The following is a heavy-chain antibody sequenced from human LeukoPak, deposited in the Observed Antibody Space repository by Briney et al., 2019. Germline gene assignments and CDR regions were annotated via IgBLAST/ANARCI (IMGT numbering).Heavy chain of an antibody. CDR2: ITATSLHI. CDR1: GLTFSDYW. Sequence: GGSLRLSCAVSGLTFSDYWMHWVRQAPGKGLEWVSAITATSLHIYYADSVKGRFTISRDNAKNSLYLQMNSLRVEDTALYYCARVVPIAAADYWGQGTLVTVSS. CDR3: ARVVPIAAADY. J-gene: IGHJ4*02. V-gene: IGHV3-21*01. D-gene: IGHD6-13*01.